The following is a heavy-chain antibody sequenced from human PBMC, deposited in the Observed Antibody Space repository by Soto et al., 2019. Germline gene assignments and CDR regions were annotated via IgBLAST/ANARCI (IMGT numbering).Heavy chain of an antibody. V-gene: IGHV1-69*12. CDR3: ASVETQRYYYGMDV. D-gene: IGHD2-15*01. Sequence: QVQLVQSGAEVKKPGSSVKVSCKASGGTFSSYAISWVRQAPGQGLEWMGGIILIFRTAAYAQKFQGRVTITADESTSTAYMELSSLRSEDTAVYYCASVETQRYYYGMDVWGQGTTVTVSS. CDR2: IILIFRTA. J-gene: IGHJ6*02. CDR1: GGTFSSYA.